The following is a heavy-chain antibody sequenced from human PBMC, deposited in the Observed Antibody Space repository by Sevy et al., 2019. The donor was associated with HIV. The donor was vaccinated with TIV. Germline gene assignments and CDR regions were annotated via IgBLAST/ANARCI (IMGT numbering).Heavy chain of an antibody. V-gene: IGHV3-23*01. Sequence: GGSLRLSCAASGFIFSSYVMTWVRQAPGKGLEWVSTISGSGGYTYYAESVKGRFTISRDNSNNILYLQMNSLRAEDTAVYYCAKGPHPAVTTSYGMDVWGQGTTVTVSS. CDR2: ISGSGGYT. J-gene: IGHJ6*02. CDR3: AKGPHPAVTTSYGMDV. D-gene: IGHD4-17*01. CDR1: GFIFSSYV.